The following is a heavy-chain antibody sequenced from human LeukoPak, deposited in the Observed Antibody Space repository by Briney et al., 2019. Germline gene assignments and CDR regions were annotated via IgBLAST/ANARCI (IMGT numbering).Heavy chain of an antibody. D-gene: IGHD2-2*01. J-gene: IGHJ6*03. V-gene: IGHV4-61*02. CDR1: GGSISSGDYY. Sequence: SETLSLTCTVSGGSISSGDYYWSWIRQPAGKGLEWIGRIYTSGSTNYNPSLKSRVTMSVDTSKNQFSLKLSSVTAADTAVYYCAGGSTSAYYYYMDVWGKGTTVTVSS. CDR2: IYTSGST. CDR3: AGGSTSAYYYYMDV.